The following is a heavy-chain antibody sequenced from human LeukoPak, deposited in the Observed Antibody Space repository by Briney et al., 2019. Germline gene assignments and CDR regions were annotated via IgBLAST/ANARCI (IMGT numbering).Heavy chain of an antibody. CDR3: ARDRRYYYDSSGGDYYYYYGMDV. CDR1: GFTFSSYW. Sequence: GGSLRLSCAASGFTFSSYWMSWVRQAPGKGLEWVANIKQDGSEKYYVGSVKGRFTISRDNAKNSLYLQMNSLRAEDTAVYYCARDRRYYYDSSGGDYYYYYGMDVWGQGPTVTVSS. V-gene: IGHV3-7*01. D-gene: IGHD3-22*01. CDR2: IKQDGSEK. J-gene: IGHJ6*02.